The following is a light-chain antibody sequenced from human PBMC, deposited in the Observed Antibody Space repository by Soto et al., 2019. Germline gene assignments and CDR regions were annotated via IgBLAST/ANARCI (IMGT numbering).Light chain of an antibody. V-gene: IGLV1-44*01. CDR2: SNN. Sequence: QSVLTQPPSASGTPGQRVSISCSGSSSNIGSNTVNWHQQLPGTAPKLLIYSNNERPSGVPDRFSGSKSGPSASLAISGLQSEDEADYYCAAWDDSLNGWVFGGGTKLTVL. CDR3: AAWDDSLNGWV. J-gene: IGLJ3*02. CDR1: SSNIGSNT.